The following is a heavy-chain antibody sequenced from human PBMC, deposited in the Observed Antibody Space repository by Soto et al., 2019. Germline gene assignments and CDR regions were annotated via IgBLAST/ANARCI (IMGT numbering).Heavy chain of an antibody. CDR3: ARRVSGAVFDF. CDR1: GFIFSDYT. D-gene: IGHD1-26*01. CDR2: ISDSSRFI. Sequence: GGSLRLSCAASGFIFSDYTMNWVRQAPGKGLEWVSSISDSSRFIYYADSMKGRFTISRDNAKNSLYLQMNSLRAEDTAVYYCARRVSGAVFDFWGRGTLVTVSS. J-gene: IGHJ4*02. V-gene: IGHV3-21*01.